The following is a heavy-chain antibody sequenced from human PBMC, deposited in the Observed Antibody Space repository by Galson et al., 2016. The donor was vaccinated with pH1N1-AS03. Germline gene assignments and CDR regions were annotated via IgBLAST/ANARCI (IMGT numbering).Heavy chain of an antibody. CDR3: AREPWGSTQGEY. CDR1: GFTINNNY. D-gene: IGHD3-16*01. Sequence: SLRLSCAASGFTINNNYMSWVRQAPGKGLGWVSVIYGGGNTFYADSVKGRFTISRDNSKNTVCLQMNSLRVEDTAVYYCAREPWGSTQGEYWGQGTLVTVSS. V-gene: IGHV3-53*01. CDR2: IYGGGNT. J-gene: IGHJ4*02.